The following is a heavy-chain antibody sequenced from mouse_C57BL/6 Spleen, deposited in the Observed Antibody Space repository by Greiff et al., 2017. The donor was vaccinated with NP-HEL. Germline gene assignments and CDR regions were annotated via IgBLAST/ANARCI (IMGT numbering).Heavy chain of an antibody. CDR1: GYTFTDYY. Sequence: VQLQQSGAELVRPGASVKLSCKASGYTFTDYYINWVKQRPGQGLEWIARIYPGSGNTYYNEKFKGKATLTAEKSSSTAYMQLSSLTSEDSAVYFCAREEGADPRRDYYAMDYWGQGTSVTVSS. V-gene: IGHV1-76*01. J-gene: IGHJ4*01. CDR3: AREEGADPRRDYYAMDY. CDR2: IYPGSGNT. D-gene: IGHD2-12*01.